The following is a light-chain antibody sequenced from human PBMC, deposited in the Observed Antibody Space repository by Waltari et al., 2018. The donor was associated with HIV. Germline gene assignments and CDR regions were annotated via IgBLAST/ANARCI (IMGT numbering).Light chain of an antibody. V-gene: IGLV1-40*01. CDR2: VNS. CDR1: SSDIGAGYD. Sequence: QSVLTQPPSVSGAPGQTVTISCTGSSSDIGAGYDVHWYQQLPQTAPKLLIYVNSGRPSGVPDRFAGSRSGTSASLAITGLQAEDEADYYGQSYDTNLSGDVVMGGGTKLTVL. J-gene: IGLJ2*01. CDR3: QSYDTNLSGDVV.